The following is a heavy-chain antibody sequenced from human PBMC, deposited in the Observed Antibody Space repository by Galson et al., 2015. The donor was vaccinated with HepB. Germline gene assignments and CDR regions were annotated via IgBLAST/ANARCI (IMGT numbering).Heavy chain of an antibody. J-gene: IGHJ3*02. Sequence: SVKVSCKASGYPFTGYYIHWVRQAPGQGLEWMGWINPNSGTTDFAQKFQGWVAMTRDTSINTVYMTLNRLKFDDTAVCYCARARDIVVAPVAAGVDFDIWGQGTMVTVSS. V-gene: IGHV1-2*04. CDR3: ARARDIVVAPVAAGVDFDI. CDR1: GYPFTGYY. D-gene: IGHD2-15*01. CDR2: INPNSGTT.